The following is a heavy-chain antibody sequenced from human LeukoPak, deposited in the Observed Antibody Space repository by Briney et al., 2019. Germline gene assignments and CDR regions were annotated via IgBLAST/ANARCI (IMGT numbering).Heavy chain of an antibody. CDR1: GGSINNGGDY. CDR3: ARWYSLKDNYFDP. J-gene: IGHJ5*02. D-gene: IGHD4-23*01. Sequence: SETLSLTCTVSGGSINNGGDYWTWIRQHPGKGLEWIGWIYYTGSTDFNPSLKSRVSMSMDTSKNQFSLKLTSGTAADTAVYYCARWYSLKDNYFDPWGQGTLVTVSS. V-gene: IGHV4-31*03. CDR2: IYYTGST.